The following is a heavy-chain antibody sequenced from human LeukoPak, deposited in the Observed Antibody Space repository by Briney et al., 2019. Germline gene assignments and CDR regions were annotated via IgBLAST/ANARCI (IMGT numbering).Heavy chain of an antibody. Sequence: GGSLRLSCAASVFPFSTYAMHWVRHVPDKGLECVADISYDASHTYYPASVKGRFTISRDNSKNTLYLQMSSLRPEDTAIYYCAKDRDTISIYYFYGMDVWGQGTTVTVSS. CDR1: VFPFSTYA. CDR2: ISYDASHT. V-gene: IGHV3-30*18. J-gene: IGHJ6*02. D-gene: IGHD5-18*01. CDR3: AKDRDTISIYYFYGMDV.